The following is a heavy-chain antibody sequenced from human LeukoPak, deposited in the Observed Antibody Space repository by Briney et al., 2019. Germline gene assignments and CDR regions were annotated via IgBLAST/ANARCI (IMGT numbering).Heavy chain of an antibody. J-gene: IGHJ5*01. Sequence: TLSLTCTVSGGSISSGSYYWSWIRQPAGKGLEWIGRFYTTGSTNYNPSLKSRVTISVDTSKNQLSLKLNSVTAADTAVYYCARGLPFDPWGQGTLVTVSS. V-gene: IGHV4-61*02. CDR2: FYTTGST. CDR3: ARGLPFDP. CDR1: GGSISSGSYY. D-gene: IGHD5-18*01.